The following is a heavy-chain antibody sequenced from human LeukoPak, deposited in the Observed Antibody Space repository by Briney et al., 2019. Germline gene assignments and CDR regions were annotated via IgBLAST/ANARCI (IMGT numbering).Heavy chain of an antibody. V-gene: IGHV3-23*01. D-gene: IGHD3-10*02. CDR1: GFTFSSYA. J-gene: IGHJ4*02. Sequence: GGSLRLSCAASGFTFSSYAMSWVRQAPGEGLEWVSTISGSGGSTYYADPVKGRFTISRDNSKNTLYLQMNSLRVEDTAVYYCAKDLLAHHLFAQHADYWGQGTLVTVSS. CDR3: AKDLLAHHLFAQHADY. CDR2: ISGSGGST.